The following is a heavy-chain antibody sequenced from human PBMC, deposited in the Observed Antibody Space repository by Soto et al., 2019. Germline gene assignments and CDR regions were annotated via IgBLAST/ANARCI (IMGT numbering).Heavy chain of an antibody. CDR3: ARVSGTTEWTRGMDV. D-gene: IGHD1-1*01. Sequence: VELEQSGAEVKKPGSSVKVSCTTSGDILSGYTFSWVRQAPGQGLEWMGRIIPIIGAPFSTQKFQDRVACTADISTNTVYMDLRSLTSEDTAVYYCARVSGTTEWTRGMDVWGTGTTVTVSS. CDR1: GDILSGYT. J-gene: IGHJ6*04. CDR2: IIPIIGAP. V-gene: IGHV1-69*08.